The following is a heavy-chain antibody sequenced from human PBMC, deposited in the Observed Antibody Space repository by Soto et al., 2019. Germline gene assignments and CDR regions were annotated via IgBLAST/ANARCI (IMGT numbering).Heavy chain of an antibody. D-gene: IGHD2-15*01. CDR3: ERDTMVVRYYYYYYGMDV. CDR1: GYTFTSYY. J-gene: IGHJ6*02. V-gene: IGHV1-46*01. CDR2: INPSGGST. Sequence: GASVKVSCKASGYTFTSYYMHWVRQAPGQGLEWMGIINPSGGSTSYAQKFQGRVTMTRDTSTSTVYMELSSLRSEDTAVYYCERDTMVVRYYYYYYGMDVWGQGTTVTVLL.